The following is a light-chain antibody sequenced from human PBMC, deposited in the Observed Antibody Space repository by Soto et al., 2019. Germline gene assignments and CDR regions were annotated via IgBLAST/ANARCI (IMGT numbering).Light chain of an antibody. CDR3: QQYNTAPVT. CDR1: QSISTR. J-gene: IGKJ4*01. V-gene: IGKV1-27*01. CDR2: HAS. Sequence: DIPVAQSPTSLSASVGDRVTITCRASQSISTRLAWYRQKPGQVPELLIYHASTLQSGVPSRFSGTMSGTNFTLTISSLQAEDAATYHCQQYNTAPVTFGGGNNVE.